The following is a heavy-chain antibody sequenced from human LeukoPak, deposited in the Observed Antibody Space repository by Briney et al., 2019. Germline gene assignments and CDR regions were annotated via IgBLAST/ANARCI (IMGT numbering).Heavy chain of an antibody. V-gene: IGHV3-30*01. CDR3: ARDGKRLQPFDY. CDR2: ISYDGSNK. Sequence: GGSLRLSCAASGFTFSSYAMHWVRQAPGKGLEWVAVISYDGSNKYYADSVKGRFTISRDNSKNTRYLQMNSLGAEDTAVYYCARDGKRLQPFDYWGQGTLVTVS. J-gene: IGHJ4*02. CDR1: GFTFSSYA. D-gene: IGHD5-24*01.